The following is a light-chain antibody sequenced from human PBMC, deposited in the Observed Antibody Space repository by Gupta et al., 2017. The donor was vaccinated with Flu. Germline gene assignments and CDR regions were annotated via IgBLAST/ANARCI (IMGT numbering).Light chain of an antibody. CDR3: QQRNSYPLT. Sequence: PSFLSASVGDRVTITCRASQGIRSYLAWYQQKAGKAPKLLINGASTVQSGVPSRFSGSGSGTEFTLTISSLQPEDFATYYCQQRNSYPLTFGGGTKVEI. V-gene: IGKV1-9*01. CDR2: GAS. J-gene: IGKJ4*01. CDR1: QGIRSY.